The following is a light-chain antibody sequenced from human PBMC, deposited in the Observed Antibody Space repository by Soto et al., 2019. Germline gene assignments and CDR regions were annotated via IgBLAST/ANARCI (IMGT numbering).Light chain of an antibody. CDR3: QQYHNWPIT. J-gene: IGKJ5*01. Sequence: MTQSPSTLSASVGDRVTITCRASQSVSSNLAWYQQKPGQAPRLLIYGASTRATGIPARFSGSGSGTEFTLTISSLQSEDFAVYYCQQYHNWPITFGQGTRLEIK. V-gene: IGKV3-15*01. CDR1: QSVSSN. CDR2: GAS.